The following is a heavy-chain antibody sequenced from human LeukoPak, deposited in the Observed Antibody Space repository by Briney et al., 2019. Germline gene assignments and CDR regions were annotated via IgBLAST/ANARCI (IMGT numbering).Heavy chain of an antibody. CDR3: ARGNDYYDSSGYYSSPYFDY. J-gene: IGHJ4*02. Sequence: PGRSLRLSCAASGFTFGSYAIHWVRQAPGKGLEXXXXIXXXGSSKYYADSVKGRFTISRDNSKNTLYLQMNSLRAEDTAVYYCARGNDYYDSSGYYSSPYFDYWGQGTLVTVSS. D-gene: IGHD3-22*01. V-gene: IGHV3-30*04. CDR2: IXXXGSSK. CDR1: GFTFGSYA.